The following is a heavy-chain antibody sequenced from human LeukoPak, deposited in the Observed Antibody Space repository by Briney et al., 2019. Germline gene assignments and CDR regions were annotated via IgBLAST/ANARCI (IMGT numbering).Heavy chain of an antibody. CDR1: GFTFSTYA. Sequence: GGSLRLSCAASGFTFSTYAISWVRQAPGKGLEWVAVISYDGSNKYYADSVKGRFTISRDNSKNTLYLQMNSLRAEDTAVYYCARAGRFGDYFDYWGQGTLVTVSS. D-gene: IGHD3-16*01. CDR3: ARAGRFGDYFDY. J-gene: IGHJ4*02. V-gene: IGHV3-30-3*01. CDR2: ISYDGSNK.